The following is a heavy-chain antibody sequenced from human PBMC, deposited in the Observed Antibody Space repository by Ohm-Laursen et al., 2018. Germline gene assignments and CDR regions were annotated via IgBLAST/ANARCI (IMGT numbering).Heavy chain of an antibody. CDR1: GFNFNDYA. V-gene: IGHV3-9*01. CDR3: MRGGLPTTDADY. J-gene: IGHJ4*02. Sequence: SLRLSCSASGFNFNDYAMHWVRQAPGKGLEWVSGISWNSGDIGYADSVRGRFTISRDNAKNSLYLQMNSLRAEDTAVYYCMRGGLPTTDADYWGQGTLVTVSS. D-gene: IGHD1-1*01. CDR2: ISWNSGDI.